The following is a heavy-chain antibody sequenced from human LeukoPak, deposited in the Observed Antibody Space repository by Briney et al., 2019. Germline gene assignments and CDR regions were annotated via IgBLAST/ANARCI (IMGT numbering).Heavy chain of an antibody. CDR3: ATKTYYYDSSGYFSPPDY. V-gene: IGHV1-24*01. J-gene: IGHJ4*02. CDR2: FDPEDGET. Sequence: ASVKVSCKASGGTFSSYAISWVRQAPGQGLEWMGGFDPEDGETIYAQKFQGRVTMTEDTSTDTAYMELSSLRSEDTAVYYCATKTYYYDSSGYFSPPDYWGQGTLVTVSS. D-gene: IGHD3-22*01. CDR1: GGTFSSYA.